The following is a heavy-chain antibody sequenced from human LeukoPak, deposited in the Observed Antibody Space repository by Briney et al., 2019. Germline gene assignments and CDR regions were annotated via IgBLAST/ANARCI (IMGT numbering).Heavy chain of an antibody. Sequence: ASVKVSCKVSGYTLTELSMHWVRQAPGKGLEWMGGFDPEDGETIYAQKFQGRVTMTEDTSTDTAYMELSSLRSEDTAVYYCARLDLYGSGTNPRDDIWGQGTMVTVSS. CDR1: GYTLTELS. CDR3: ARLDLYGSGTNPRDDI. J-gene: IGHJ3*02. V-gene: IGHV1-24*01. D-gene: IGHD3-10*01. CDR2: FDPEDGET.